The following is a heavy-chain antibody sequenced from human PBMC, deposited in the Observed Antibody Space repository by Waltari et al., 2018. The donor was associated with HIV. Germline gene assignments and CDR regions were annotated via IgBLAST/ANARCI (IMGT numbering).Heavy chain of an antibody. J-gene: IGHJ4*02. V-gene: IGHV3-30*03. D-gene: IGHD2-15*01. Sequence: QVQLVESGGSVVQPGRSLRLSCAAAGLPFASSDMHFLRQAPGKGLEWVAHILPDGSKSYYADSVKGRFTISRDNSKNTLYLQMNSLRAEDTAVYYCARGPESGAFDYWGQGNLVTVSS. CDR1: GLPFASSD. CDR2: ILPDGSKS. CDR3: ARGPESGAFDY.